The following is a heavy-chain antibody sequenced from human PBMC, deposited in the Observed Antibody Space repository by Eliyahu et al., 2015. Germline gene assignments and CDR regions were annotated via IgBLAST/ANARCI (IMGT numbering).Heavy chain of an antibody. CDR2: ISSSSSYI. CDR3: ARDPGQWLVAVDY. J-gene: IGHJ4*02. Sequence: EVQLVESGGGLVKPGGSLRLSCAASGFTFSSYSMNWVRQAPGKGLEWVSSISSSSSYIYYADSVKGRFTISRDNAKNSLYLQMNSLRAEDTAVYYCARDPGQWLVAVDYWGQGTLVTVSS. CDR1: GFTFSSYS. V-gene: IGHV3-21*01. D-gene: IGHD6-19*01.